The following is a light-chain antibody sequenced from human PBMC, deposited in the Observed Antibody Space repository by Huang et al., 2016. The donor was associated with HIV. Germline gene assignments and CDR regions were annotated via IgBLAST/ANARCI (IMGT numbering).Light chain of an antibody. CDR3: QQGYSALIT. Sequence: DILPTQSPSSLSASVGDRVTITCRASQNINTYLNWYQQKPGKAPNLLIQSASTLQTGVPSRFSGSGSGTDFTLTVNSLQPEDSATYYCQQGYSALITFGQGTRL. V-gene: IGKV1-39*01. CDR2: SAS. J-gene: IGKJ5*01. CDR1: QNINTY.